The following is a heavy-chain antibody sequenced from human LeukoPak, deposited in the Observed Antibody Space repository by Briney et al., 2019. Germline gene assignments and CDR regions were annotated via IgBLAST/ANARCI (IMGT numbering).Heavy chain of an antibody. V-gene: IGHV4-34*01. CDR2: INHTGYT. CDR1: GGSFSNYY. D-gene: IGHD3-10*01. Sequence: SETLSLTCAVYGGSFSNYYWNWIRQPPGKGLEWIGEINHTGYTNYNPSLKSRITISVDTSKNQFSLKLSSVTAADTAVYYCARTYYYGSGSYYDYWGQGTLVTVSS. J-gene: IGHJ4*02. CDR3: ARTYYYGSGSYYDY.